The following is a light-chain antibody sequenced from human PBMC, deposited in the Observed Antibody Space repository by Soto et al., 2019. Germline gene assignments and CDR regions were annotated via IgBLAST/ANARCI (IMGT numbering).Light chain of an antibody. CDR3: QQSYMDPIT. J-gene: IGKJ5*01. V-gene: IGKV1-5*03. CDR2: KAS. CDR1: QNINTW. Sequence: DIQMTQSPSTLSASVGDRVTISCRASQNINTWLAWYQQKPGKAPNLLIYKASSLESGVPSRFSGSGGGTDYTLSISSVQPEDFATYFCQQSYMDPITFGQGTRLEIK.